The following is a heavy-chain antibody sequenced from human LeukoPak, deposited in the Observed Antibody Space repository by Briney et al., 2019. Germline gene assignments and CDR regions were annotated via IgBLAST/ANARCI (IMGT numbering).Heavy chain of an antibody. J-gene: IGHJ4*02. CDR1: GGSVSSGSYY. D-gene: IGHD4-17*01. V-gene: IGHV4-61*01. CDR2: IYYSGST. Sequence: TTSETLSLTCTVSGGSVSSGSYYWSWIRQPPGKGLEWIGYIYYSGSTNYNPSLKSRVTISVDTSKYQFSLKLSSVTAADTAVYYCAGIYGDYGDTDYWGQGTLVTVSS. CDR3: AGIYGDYGDTDY.